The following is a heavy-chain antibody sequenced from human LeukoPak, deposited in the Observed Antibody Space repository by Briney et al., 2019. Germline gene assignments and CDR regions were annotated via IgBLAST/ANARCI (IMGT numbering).Heavy chain of an antibody. D-gene: IGHD3-22*01. Sequence: SETLSLTCTVSGGSISSYYWSWIRQPPGKGLEWIGYIYYSGSTNYNPSLKSRVTISADTSKNQFSLKLSSVTAADTAVYYCARGGLDYYDSSGYYYVGAFDIWGQGTMVTVSS. V-gene: IGHV4-59*01. CDR1: GGSISSYY. J-gene: IGHJ3*02. CDR2: IYYSGST. CDR3: ARGGLDYYDSSGYYYVGAFDI.